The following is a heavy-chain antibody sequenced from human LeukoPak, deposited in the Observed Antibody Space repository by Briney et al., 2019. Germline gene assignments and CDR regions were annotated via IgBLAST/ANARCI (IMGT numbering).Heavy chain of an antibody. J-gene: IGHJ6*02. CDR1: GFTFSSYS. Sequence: GGSLRLSCAASGFTFSSYSMNWVRQAPGKGLEWVSSISSSSSYIYYADSVKGRFTISRDIAKNSLYLQMNSLRAEDTAVYYCAREDTAMAPYGMDVWGQGTTVTVSS. CDR3: AREDTAMAPYGMDV. CDR2: ISSSSSYI. D-gene: IGHD5-18*01. V-gene: IGHV3-21*01.